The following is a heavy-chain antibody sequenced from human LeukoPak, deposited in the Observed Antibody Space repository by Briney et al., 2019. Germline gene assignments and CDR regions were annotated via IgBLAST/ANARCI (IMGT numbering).Heavy chain of an antibody. D-gene: IGHD5-24*01. CDR1: GFTFSSYS. Sequence: PGGSLRLSCAASGFTFSSYSMNWVRQAPGKGLAWVSYIGSSSGSTYYADSVKGRFTISRDNAKNSLYLQMNSLRAEDTAVYYCAKSRRDGFDAFDIWGQGTMVTVSS. V-gene: IGHV3-48*01. CDR2: IGSSSGST. J-gene: IGHJ3*02. CDR3: AKSRRDGFDAFDI.